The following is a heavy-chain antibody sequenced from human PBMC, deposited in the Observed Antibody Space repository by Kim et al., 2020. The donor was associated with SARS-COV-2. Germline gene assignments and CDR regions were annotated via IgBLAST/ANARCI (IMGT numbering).Heavy chain of an antibody. CDR1: GGSISSYY. J-gene: IGHJ5*02. Sequence: SETLSLTCTVSGGSISSYYWSWIRQPPGKGLEWIGYIYYSGSTNYNPSLKSRVTISVDTSKNQFSLKLSSVTAADTAVYYCARETYYYDSSGYYIDSWGQGTLVTVSS. D-gene: IGHD3-22*01. CDR2: IYYSGST. CDR3: ARETYYYDSSGYYIDS. V-gene: IGHV4-59*01.